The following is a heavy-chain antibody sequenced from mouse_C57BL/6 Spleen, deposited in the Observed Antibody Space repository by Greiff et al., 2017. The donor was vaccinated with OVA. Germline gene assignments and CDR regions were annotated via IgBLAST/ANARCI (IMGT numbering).Heavy chain of an antibody. CDR1: GYTFTSYW. Sequence: QVQLQQPGTDLVKPGASVKLSCKASGYTFTSYWMHWVKQRPGPGLEWIGNINPSNGGTNYNEKFKSKATLPVDKASSTAYMQLGSLTSEDSAVYYCARKAGYYGGEYVDVWGTGTTVTVSS. CDR3: ARKAGYYGGEYVDV. CDR2: INPSNGGT. V-gene: IGHV1-53*01. D-gene: IGHD1-1*01. J-gene: IGHJ1*03.